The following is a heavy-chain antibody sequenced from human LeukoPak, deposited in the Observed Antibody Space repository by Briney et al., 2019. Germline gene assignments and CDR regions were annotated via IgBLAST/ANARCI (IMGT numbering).Heavy chain of an antibody. Sequence: TLSLTCTVSGASFSSGDQYWNWIRQSPGKGLEWIGSIHPSGTLYNNPSLESRVTMSMDTSKNQFSLNLNSVTAADTAVYFCSRGLDSRKLGYWGQGTLVTVSS. V-gene: IGHV4-31*03. D-gene: IGHD3-22*01. CDR2: IHPSGTL. CDR3: SRGLDSRKLGY. J-gene: IGHJ4*02. CDR1: GASFSSGDQY.